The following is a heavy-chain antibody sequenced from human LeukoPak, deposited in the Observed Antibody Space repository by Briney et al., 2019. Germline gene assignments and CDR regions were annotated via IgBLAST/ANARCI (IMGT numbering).Heavy chain of an antibody. CDR2: ISGHNGNT. CDR1: GYSFISYG. V-gene: IGHV1-18*01. D-gene: IGHD4-17*01. J-gene: IGHJ4*02. Sequence: ASVKVSCKASGYSFISYGITWVRQAPGQGLEWLGWISGHNGNTNYAQKVQGRVTMTTDRFTSTAYMELSRLRSDDTAVYYCARDGRYGDYEKIDYWGQGTLITVSS. CDR3: ARDGRYGDYEKIDY.